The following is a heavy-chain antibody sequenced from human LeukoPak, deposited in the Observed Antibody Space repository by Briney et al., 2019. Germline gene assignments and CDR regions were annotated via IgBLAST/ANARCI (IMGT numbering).Heavy chain of an antibody. J-gene: IGHJ6*03. D-gene: IGHD3-10*01. CDR2: INPSGGST. CDR1: GYTFTSYY. CDR3: AREFGTMVRGVNYYYMDV. Sequence: SVKVSCKASGYTFTSYYMHWVRQAPGQGLEWMGIINPSGGSTSYAQKFQGRVTMTRDTSTSTVYMELSSLRSEDTAVYYCAREFGTMVRGVNYYYMDVWGKGTTVTVSS. V-gene: IGHV1-46*01.